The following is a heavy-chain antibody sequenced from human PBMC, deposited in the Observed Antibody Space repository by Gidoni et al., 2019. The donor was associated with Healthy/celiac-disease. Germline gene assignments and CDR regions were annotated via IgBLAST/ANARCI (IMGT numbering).Heavy chain of an antibody. D-gene: IGHD3-3*01. Sequence: QVQLQESGPGLVKPSQTLSLTCTVSGGSISSGSYYWSWIRQPAGKGLEWIGRIYTSGSTNYNPSLKSRVTISVDTSKNQFSLKLSSVTAADTAVYYCARVEPYYDFWSGPPYYYYGMDVWGQGTTVTVSS. V-gene: IGHV4-61*02. CDR3: ARVEPYYDFWSGPPYYYYGMDV. J-gene: IGHJ6*02. CDR2: IYTSGST. CDR1: GGSISSGSYY.